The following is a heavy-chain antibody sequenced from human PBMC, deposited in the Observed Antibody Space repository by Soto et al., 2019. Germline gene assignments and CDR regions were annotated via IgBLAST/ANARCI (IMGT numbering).Heavy chain of an antibody. CDR3: ARGRYSSGWYARGFDY. Sequence: LETLSLTCAVYYGSFTRYYWSWIRQPPGKGLEWIGEINQSGGTNYNTSLKSRVTISIDTSKKQFSLKLNSVTAADTAVYYCARGRYSSGWYARGFDYWGQGTLVTVSS. CDR1: YGSFTRYY. V-gene: IGHV4-34*01. CDR2: INQSGGT. J-gene: IGHJ4*02. D-gene: IGHD6-19*01.